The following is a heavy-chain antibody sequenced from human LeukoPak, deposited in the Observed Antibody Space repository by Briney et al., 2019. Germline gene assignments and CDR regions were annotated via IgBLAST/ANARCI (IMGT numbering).Heavy chain of an antibody. D-gene: IGHD3-10*01. V-gene: IGHV3-20*04. CDR3: ARGALLWFGESIDY. CDR2: INWNGGST. J-gene: IGHJ4*02. Sequence: GGSLRLSCAASGFTFDDYGMSWVRQAPGKGLEWVSSINWNGGSTGYADSLKGRFTISRDNARNSLYLQMNSLRAEDTALYYCARGALLWFGESIDYWGQGNLVTVSS. CDR1: GFTFDDYG.